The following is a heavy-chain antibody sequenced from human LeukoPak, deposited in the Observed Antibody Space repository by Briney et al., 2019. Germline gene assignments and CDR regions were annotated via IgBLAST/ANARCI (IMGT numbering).Heavy chain of an antibody. J-gene: IGHJ6*03. CDR3: ARALPPYRGDYYYMDV. D-gene: IGHD4-11*01. Sequence: ASETLSLTCTVSGGSISSYYWSWIRQPPGKGLEWIGYIYYSGSTNYNPSLKSRVTISVDTSKNQFSLKLSSVTAADTAVYYCARALPPYRGDYYYMDVWGKGTTVTVSS. CDR2: IYYSGST. V-gene: IGHV4-59*08. CDR1: GGSISSYY.